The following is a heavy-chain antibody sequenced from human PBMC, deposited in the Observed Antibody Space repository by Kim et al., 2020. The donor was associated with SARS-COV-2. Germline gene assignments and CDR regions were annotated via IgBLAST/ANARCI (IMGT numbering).Heavy chain of an antibody. J-gene: IGHJ4*02. D-gene: IGHD3-22*01. CDR3: ARTFYYDSSGYYREVFDY. V-gene: IGHV3-30*01. Sequence: GRITNSRDKSKNKLYLQMNSLRAADTAVYYCARTFYYDSSGYYREVFDYWGQGTLVTVSS.